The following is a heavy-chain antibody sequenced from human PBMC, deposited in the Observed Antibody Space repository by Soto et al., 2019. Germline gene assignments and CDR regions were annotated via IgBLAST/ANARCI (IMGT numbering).Heavy chain of an antibody. V-gene: IGHV3-15*01. Sequence: NPGGSLRLSCAASGFTFSNAWMSWVRQVPGKGLEWVGRIKSKTDGGTTDYAAPVKGRFTISRDDSKNTLYLQMNSLKTEDTAVYYCTTMIVGATTGGDYWGQGTLVTVSS. J-gene: IGHJ4*02. CDR1: GFTFSNAW. CDR3: TTMIVGATTGGDY. D-gene: IGHD1-26*01. CDR2: IKSKTDGGTT.